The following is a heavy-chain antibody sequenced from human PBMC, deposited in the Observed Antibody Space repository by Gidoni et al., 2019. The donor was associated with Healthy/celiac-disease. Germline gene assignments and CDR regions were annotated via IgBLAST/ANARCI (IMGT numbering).Heavy chain of an antibody. V-gene: IGHV1-2*02. J-gene: IGHJ5*02. CDR1: GYTLAGYY. CDR2: INPNSGGT. CDR3: ARDLVQQWQPGGWFDP. D-gene: IGHD6-19*01. Sequence: QLQLVQSGAEVTKPWASVKVSCKASGYTLAGYYMHWLRHALGQGLEWMGWINPNSGGTNYAQKFQGRVTMTRDTPISTAYMELSRLISDDTAVDYCARDLVQQWQPGGWFDPWCQGTLVTVSS.